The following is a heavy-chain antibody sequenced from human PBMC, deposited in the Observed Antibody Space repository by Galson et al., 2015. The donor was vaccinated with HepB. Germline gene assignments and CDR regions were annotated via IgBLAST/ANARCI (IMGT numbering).Heavy chain of an antibody. D-gene: IGHD5-12*01. CDR1: GYIFTSYW. J-gene: IGHJ4*02. CDR3: ARRGGGGYVPKDY. V-gene: IGHV5-10-1*01. CDR2: IDPTDSYT. Sequence: QSGAEVKKPGESLRISCKGSGYIFTSYWITWVRQMPGKGLEWMGRIDPTDSYTNYSPSFQGHVTISADKSISTAYLQWSSLKASDTAMYYCARRGGGGYVPKDYWGPGTLVTVSS.